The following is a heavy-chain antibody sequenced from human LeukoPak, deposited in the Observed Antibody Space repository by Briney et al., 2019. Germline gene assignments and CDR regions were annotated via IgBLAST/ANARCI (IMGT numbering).Heavy chain of an antibody. CDR3: ARENSGDYGGTPFDY. J-gene: IGHJ4*02. V-gene: IGHV1-2*02. D-gene: IGHD4-23*01. Sequence: ASVKVSCKASGYTFTGYHMHWVRQAPGQGLEWMGWINPNSGGTNYAQKFQGRVTMTRDTSISTAYMELSRLRSDDTAVYYCARENSGDYGGTPFDYWGQGTLVTVSS. CDR1: GYTFTGYH. CDR2: INPNSGGT.